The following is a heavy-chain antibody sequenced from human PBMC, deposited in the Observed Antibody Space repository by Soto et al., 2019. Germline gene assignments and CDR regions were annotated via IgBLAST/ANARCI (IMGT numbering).Heavy chain of an antibody. D-gene: IGHD2-15*01. J-gene: IGHJ6*02. V-gene: IGHV3-30*18. CDR2: ISYDGSNK. CDR3: AKDEVVVAAIPGGMDV. CDR1: GFTFSSYG. Sequence: QVQLVESGGGVVQPGRSLRLSCAASGFTFSSYGMHWVRQAPGKGLECVAVISYDGSNKYYADSVKGRFTISRDNSKNTLYLQMNSLRAEDTAVYYCAKDEVVVAAIPGGMDVWGQGTTVTVSS.